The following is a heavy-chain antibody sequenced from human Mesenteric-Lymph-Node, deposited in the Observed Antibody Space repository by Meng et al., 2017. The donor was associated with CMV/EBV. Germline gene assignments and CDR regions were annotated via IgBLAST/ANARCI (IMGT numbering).Heavy chain of an antibody. Sequence: GGSLRLSCEGSGYIFSTYWIAWVRQMPGKGLEWMGIIYPGDSDTRYSPSFQGQVTISADKSITAAYLQWSSLKASDTAIYYCARRARYGSGALYYFDYWGQGTPVTVSS. V-gene: IGHV5-51*01. CDR2: IYPGDSDT. J-gene: IGHJ4*02. CDR3: ARRARYGSGALYYFDY. D-gene: IGHD6-19*01. CDR1: GYIFSTYW.